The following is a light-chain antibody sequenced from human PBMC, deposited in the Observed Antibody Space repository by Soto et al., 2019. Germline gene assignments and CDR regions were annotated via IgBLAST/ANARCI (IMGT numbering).Light chain of an antibody. J-gene: IGKJ1*01. CDR2: GAS. V-gene: IGKV3-15*01. CDR3: QQYNTWPMT. CDR1: QSVSSN. Sequence: EIVMTQSPATLSVSPGERVTLSCRASQSVSSNLAWYQQKPGQAPRLLIYGASTRATGIPARFSGSGSGTEFTLTISSLQSEDFVVYYCQQYNTWPMTFGQGTKVEIK.